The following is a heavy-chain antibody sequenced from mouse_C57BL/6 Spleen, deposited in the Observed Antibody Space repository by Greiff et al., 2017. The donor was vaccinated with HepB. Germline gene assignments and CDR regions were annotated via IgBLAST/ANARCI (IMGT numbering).Heavy chain of an antibody. CDR2: IDPSDSYT. CDR3: ASPDGYDYDRGFAY. Sequence: QVQLQQPGAELVMPGASVKLSCKASGYTFTSYWMHWVKQRPGQGLEWIGEIDPSDSYTNYNQKFKGKSTLTVDKSSSTAYMQLSSLTSEDSAVYYCASPDGYDYDRGFAYWGQGTLVTVSA. V-gene: IGHV1-69*01. J-gene: IGHJ3*01. CDR1: GYTFTSYW. D-gene: IGHD2-4*01.